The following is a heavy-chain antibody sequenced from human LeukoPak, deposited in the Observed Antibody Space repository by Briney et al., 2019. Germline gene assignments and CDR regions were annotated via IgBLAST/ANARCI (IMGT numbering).Heavy chain of an antibody. Sequence: SQTLSLTCTVSSDSISSGDYYWSWIRQPAGKGLEFIGYINKKGGTFYNPPLKSRVSISIDTTKNQFSLKLTSVTAADTAVYFCAREHKSYGDYPYYFDSWGQGTLVTVSS. V-gene: IGHV4-30-4*01. J-gene: IGHJ4*02. CDR2: INKKGGT. CDR1: SDSISSGDYY. D-gene: IGHD4-17*01. CDR3: AREHKSYGDYPYYFDS.